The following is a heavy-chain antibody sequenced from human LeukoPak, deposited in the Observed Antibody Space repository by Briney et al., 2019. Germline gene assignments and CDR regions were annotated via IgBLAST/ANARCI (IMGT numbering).Heavy chain of an antibody. V-gene: IGHV1-24*01. CDR1: GYTLTELS. CDR3: ATIDIVVVPAAMDAFDI. CDR2: FDPEDGET. J-gene: IGHJ3*02. D-gene: IGHD2-2*01. Sequence: GASVQVSCKVSGYTLTELSMHWVRQAPGKGLEWMGGFDPEDGETIYAQKFQGRVTMTEDTSTDTAYMELSSLRSEDTAVYYCATIDIVVVPAAMDAFDIWGQGTMVTVSS.